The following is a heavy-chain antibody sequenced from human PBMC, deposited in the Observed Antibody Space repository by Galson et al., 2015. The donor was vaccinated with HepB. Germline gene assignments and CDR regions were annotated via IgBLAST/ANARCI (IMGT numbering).Heavy chain of an antibody. D-gene: IGHD2-2*01. CDR1: GESFSGYY. J-gene: IGHJ4*02. Sequence: ETLSLTCAVYGESFSGYYWSWIRQPPGKGLEWIGEIDHSGSTNYNPSLKSRVTISVDTSKNRFSLRLSSVTAADTAAYYCARGIRYCSGTSCYELDYWGQRPLVTVYS. CDR2: IDHSGST. CDR3: ARGIRYCSGTSCYELDY. V-gene: IGHV4-34*01.